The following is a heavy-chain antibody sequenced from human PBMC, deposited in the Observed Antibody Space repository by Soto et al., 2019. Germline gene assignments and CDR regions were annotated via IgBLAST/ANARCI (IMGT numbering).Heavy chain of an antibody. Sequence: VGSLTPSCAASGFTFSDYYMSWIRQAPGKGLEWVSYISSSSSYTNYADSVKGRFTIYRDNAKNSLYLQMNSLRAEDTAVYYCARDPVLGHWGQGTLVTVSS. D-gene: IGHD2-8*02. CDR2: ISSSSSYT. CDR1: GFTFSDYY. CDR3: ARDPVLGH. J-gene: IGHJ4*02. V-gene: IGHV3-11*06.